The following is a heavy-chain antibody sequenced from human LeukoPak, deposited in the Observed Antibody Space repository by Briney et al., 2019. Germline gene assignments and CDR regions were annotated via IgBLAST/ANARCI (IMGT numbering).Heavy chain of an antibody. V-gene: IGHV4-30-4*08. Sequence: SETLSLTCTVSGGSISSGDYYWSWIRQPPGKGLEWIGYIYYSGSTYNNPFLKSRVTISVDTSKNQFSLKLSSVTAADTAVYYCARVDSSSPYNWFDPWGQGTLVTVSS. CDR3: ARVDSSSPYNWFDP. D-gene: IGHD6-6*01. CDR2: IYYSGST. CDR1: GGSISSGDYY. J-gene: IGHJ5*02.